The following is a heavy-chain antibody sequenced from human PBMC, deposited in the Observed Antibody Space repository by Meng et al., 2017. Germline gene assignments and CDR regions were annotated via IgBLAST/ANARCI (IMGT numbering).Heavy chain of an antibody. Sequence: GGSLRLSCAASGFTFSSYWMSWVRQAPGKGLEWVANIKQDGSEKYYVDSVKGRFTISRDNAKNSLYLQMNSLRAEDTAVYYCARVGSSGYNPPDFDIWGQGTMVTVSS. CDR1: GFTFSSYW. CDR2: IKQDGSEK. CDR3: ARVGSSGYNPPDFDI. V-gene: IGHV3-7*01. J-gene: IGHJ3*02. D-gene: IGHD3-22*01.